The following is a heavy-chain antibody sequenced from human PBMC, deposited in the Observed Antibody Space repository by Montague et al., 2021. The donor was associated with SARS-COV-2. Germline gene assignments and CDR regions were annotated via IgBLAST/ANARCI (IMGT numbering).Heavy chain of an antibody. D-gene: IGHD6-19*01. V-gene: IGHV3-30*04. CDR2: ISYDGRKE. J-gene: IGHJ2*01. CDR3: ARDYSSGWPQIQNWYFDL. CDR1: GFTFRSYA. Sequence: SLRLSCAASGFTFRSYAMHWVRQAPGKGLEWVAVISYDGRKEYYADSVKGRFTISSDNSKNTLYLQMNSLRAEDTAVYYCARDYSSGWPQIQNWYFDLWGRGTLVTVSS.